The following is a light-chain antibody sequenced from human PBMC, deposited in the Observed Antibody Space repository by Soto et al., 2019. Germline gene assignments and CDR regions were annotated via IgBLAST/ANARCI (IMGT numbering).Light chain of an antibody. J-gene: IGKJ1*01. CDR2: AAS. CDR1: QNISNY. CDR3: QQSYSTPRT. V-gene: IGKV1-39*01. Sequence: DIQMTQSPSSLSASVGDKVTITCRTSQNISNYLNWYQQRPGKAPKLLIYAASSLQSGVLSRFSGSGFFTDFTLFISILQPEDFATYYCQQSYSTPRTFGQGTKVDIK.